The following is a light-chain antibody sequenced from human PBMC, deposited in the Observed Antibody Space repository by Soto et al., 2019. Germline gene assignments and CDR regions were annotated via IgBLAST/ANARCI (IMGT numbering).Light chain of an antibody. Sequence: QTVVTQEPSFSVSPGGTVTLTCGLRSGSVSTSQYPSWYQQTPGQPPRTLIHSTNVRSSGVPDRFSGSILGNKAALTITGAQVDDESDYYCVLFLRGDIWVFGGGTKLTVL. CDR2: STN. V-gene: IGLV8-61*01. CDR1: SGSVSTSQY. CDR3: VLFLRGDIWV. J-gene: IGLJ3*02.